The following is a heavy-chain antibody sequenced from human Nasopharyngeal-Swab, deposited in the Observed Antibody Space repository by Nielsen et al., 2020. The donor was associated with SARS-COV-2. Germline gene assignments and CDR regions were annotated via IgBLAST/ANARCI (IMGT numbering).Heavy chain of an antibody. CDR3: ARRYFDSLYGMDV. Sequence: SETLSLTCTVSGGSISSYYWSWIRQPPGKGLEWIGYMYYSGSTKYNPSLKSRVTISVDRSKNQFSLRLSSVTAADTAVYYCARRYFDSLYGMDVWGQGTTVTGSS. V-gene: IGHV4-59*01. J-gene: IGHJ6*02. D-gene: IGHD3-9*01. CDR1: GGSISSYY. CDR2: MYYSGST.